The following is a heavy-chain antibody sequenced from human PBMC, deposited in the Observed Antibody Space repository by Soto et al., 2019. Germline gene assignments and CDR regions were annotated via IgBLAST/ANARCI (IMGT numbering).Heavy chain of an antibody. CDR1: GDSISSTNW. V-gene: IGHV4-4*02. Sequence: SETLSLTCAVSGDSISSTNWWNWVRQSPGKGLEWIAEIHHDGRTNYNPSFKSRVTISIDESNNHFSLQLSSVTAADTAIYHCARARQFCSGNSCYLDPWGRGALVTVSS. CDR2: IHHDGRT. CDR3: ARARQFCSGNSCYLDP. J-gene: IGHJ5*02. D-gene: IGHD2-15*01.